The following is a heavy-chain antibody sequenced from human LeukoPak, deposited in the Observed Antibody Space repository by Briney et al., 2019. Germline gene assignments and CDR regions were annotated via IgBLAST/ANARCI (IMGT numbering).Heavy chain of an antibody. CDR1: GFTFSNYW. D-gene: IGHD2-15*01. V-gene: IGHV3-7*01. CDR2: INQDGRDK. CDR3: ASQSRYCNGGSCYSFDY. J-gene: IGHJ4*02. Sequence: PGESLRLSCAASGFTFSNYWMTWVRQAPGKGLEWVANINQDGRDKYYVDSVKGRFTISRDNAKNSLYLQMSSLRAEDTAIYYCASQSRYCNGGSCYSFDYWGQGTLVMVSS.